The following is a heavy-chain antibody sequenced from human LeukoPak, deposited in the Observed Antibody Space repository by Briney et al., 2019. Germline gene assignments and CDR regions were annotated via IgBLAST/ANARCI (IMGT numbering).Heavy chain of an antibody. J-gene: IGHJ4*02. V-gene: IGHV3-7*01. D-gene: IGHD3/OR15-3a*01. CDR3: ASGRHDFLH. CDR1: GFVFSTYW. CDR2: INLDGTEE. Sequence: GGSLRLSCAASGFVFSTYWMTWVRQAPGKGLEWVANINLDGTEEHYVDSSLKGRFTISRDNAKNSLYLQMTSLRVEDTAVYYCASGRHDFLHWGQGTLVAVSS.